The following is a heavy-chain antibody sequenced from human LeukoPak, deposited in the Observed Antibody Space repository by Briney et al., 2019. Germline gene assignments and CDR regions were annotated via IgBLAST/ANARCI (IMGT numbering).Heavy chain of an antibody. Sequence: PGGSLRLSCAASGFTFSDYYMSWIRQAPGKGLEWVSYISSSGSTIYHADSVKGRFTISRDNAKNSLYLQMNSLRAEDTAVYYCARGHLYCSSHNWFDPWGQGTLVTVSS. CDR3: ARGHLYCSSHNWFDP. J-gene: IGHJ5*02. V-gene: IGHV3-11*04. D-gene: IGHD6-13*01. CDR1: GFTFSDYY. CDR2: ISSSGSTI.